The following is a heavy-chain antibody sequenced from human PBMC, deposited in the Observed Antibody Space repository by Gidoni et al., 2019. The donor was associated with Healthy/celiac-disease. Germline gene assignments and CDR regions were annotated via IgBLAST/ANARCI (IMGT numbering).Heavy chain of an antibody. Sequence: EWVSSISSSSSYIYYADSVKGRFTISRDNAKNSLYLQMNSLRAEDTAVYYCARVRLKSSSSGLFDYWGQGTLVTVSS. J-gene: IGHJ4*02. V-gene: IGHV3-21*01. CDR3: ARVRLKSSSSGLFDY. D-gene: IGHD6-6*01. CDR2: ISSSSSYI.